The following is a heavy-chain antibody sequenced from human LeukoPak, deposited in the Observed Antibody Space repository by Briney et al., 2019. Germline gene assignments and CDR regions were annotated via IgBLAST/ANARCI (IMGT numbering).Heavy chain of an antibody. CDR2: IKQDGSEK. J-gene: IGHJ4*02. V-gene: IGHV3-7*01. D-gene: IGHD3-10*01. CDR1: GFTFSSYW. CDR3: ASGPWYGSGSWGY. Sequence: PGGSLRLSCAASGFTFSSYWMSWVRQAPGKGLEWVANIKQDGSEKYYVDSVKGRFTISRDNAKNSLYLQMNSLRAEDTAVYYCASGPWYGSGSWGYWGRGTLVIVSS.